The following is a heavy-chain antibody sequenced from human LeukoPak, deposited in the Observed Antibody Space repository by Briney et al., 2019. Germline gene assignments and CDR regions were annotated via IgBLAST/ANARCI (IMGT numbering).Heavy chain of an antibody. Sequence: PSETLSLTCTVSGGSISSSSYYWGWIRQPPGKGLEWIGYIYYSGSTNYNPSLKSRVTISVDTSKNQFSLKLSSVTAADTAVYYYARGEGYWFDPWGQGTLVTVSS. CDR1: GGSISSSSYY. CDR3: ARGEGYWFDP. CDR2: IYYSGST. J-gene: IGHJ5*02. D-gene: IGHD3-10*01. V-gene: IGHV4-61*05.